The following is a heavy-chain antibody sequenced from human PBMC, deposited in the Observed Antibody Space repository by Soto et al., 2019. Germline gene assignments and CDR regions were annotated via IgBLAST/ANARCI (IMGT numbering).Heavy chain of an antibody. CDR2: IYYSGST. CDR3: ARKVLGEGYFDY. Sequence: SETLSLTCTVSGGSISSYYWSWIRQPPGKGLEWIGYIYYSGSTNYNPSLKSRVTISVDTSKNQFALKLSSVTAADTAVYYCARKVLGEGYFDYWGQGTLVTVSS. J-gene: IGHJ4*02. CDR1: GGSISSYY. D-gene: IGHD2-8*01. V-gene: IGHV4-59*01.